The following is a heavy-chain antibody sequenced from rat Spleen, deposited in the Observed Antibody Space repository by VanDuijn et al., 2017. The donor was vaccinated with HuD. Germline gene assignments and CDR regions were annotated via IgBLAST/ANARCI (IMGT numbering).Heavy chain of an antibody. Sequence: EVQLVESGGGLVQPGRSLKLSCAASGFTFSDYGMAWVRQAPTKGLEWVATIIYDSSRTYYRAFVKGRFNISRNNAKSTLYLQMDSLRSEDTATYYCATRDGGYPHWGQGIMVTVSS. CDR3: ATRDGGYPH. V-gene: IGHV5S10*01. CDR1: GFTFSDYG. J-gene: IGHJ2*01. CDR2: IIYDSSRT. D-gene: IGHD1-11*01.